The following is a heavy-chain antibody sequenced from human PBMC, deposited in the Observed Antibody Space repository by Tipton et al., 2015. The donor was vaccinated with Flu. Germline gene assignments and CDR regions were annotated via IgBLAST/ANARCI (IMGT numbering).Heavy chain of an antibody. CDR2: IDHSGST. CDR3: ARSFRVAVIGAMDV. Sequence: GLVKPSETLFLSCTVSGGSFSGYIGSWIRQSPGKGLEWIGEIDHSGSTTYTPSLKSRVTISVDTSQNQLSLKVRSVTAADTAVYYCARSFRVAVIGAMDVWGQGTSVIVSS. J-gene: IGHJ6*02. CDR1: GGSFSGYI. V-gene: IGHV4-34*01. D-gene: IGHD2-21*01.